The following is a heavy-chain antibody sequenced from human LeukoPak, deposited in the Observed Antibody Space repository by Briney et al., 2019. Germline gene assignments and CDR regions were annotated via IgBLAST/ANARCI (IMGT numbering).Heavy chain of an antibody. CDR3: ANGGGGF. CDR1: RFTFSSYV. Sequence: GGSLRLSCAASRFTFSSYVMSWVRQAPGKGLEWVSSITGSGTGTFYADSVRGRFTISRDNSKKTVYLQMNSLRVEDTAVYYCANGGGGFWVQGTLVTVSS. V-gene: IGHV3-23*01. CDR2: ITGSGTGT. J-gene: IGHJ4*02. D-gene: IGHD3-16*01.